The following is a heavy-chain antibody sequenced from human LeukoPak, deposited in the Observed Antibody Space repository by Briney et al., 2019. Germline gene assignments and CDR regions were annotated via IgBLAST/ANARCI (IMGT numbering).Heavy chain of an antibody. V-gene: IGHV3-21*01. D-gene: IGHD3-10*01. CDR3: ARGMVREFDP. J-gene: IGHJ5*02. CDR1: GFTFSSYS. CDR2: ISSSSSYI. Sequence: GSLRLSCAAPGFTFSSYSMNWVRQAPGKGLEWVSFISSSSSYIYYADSVKGRFTISRDNAKNSLYLQMNSLRAEDTAVYYCARGMVREFDPWGQGTLVTVSS.